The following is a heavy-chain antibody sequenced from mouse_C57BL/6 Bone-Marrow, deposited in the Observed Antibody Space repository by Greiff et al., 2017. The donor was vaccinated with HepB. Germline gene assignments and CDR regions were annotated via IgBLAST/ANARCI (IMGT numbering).Heavy chain of an antibody. CDR1: GFTFSSYG. CDR3: ASYSNFDY. V-gene: IGHV5-6*01. Sequence: EVQLVESGGDLVKPGGSLKLSCAASGFTFSSYGMSWVRQTPEKRLEWVATISSGGSYTYYPDSVKGRFTISRDNAKNTLYLHMSSLKSEDTDIYDCASYSNFDYWGQGTTLTVSS. CDR2: ISSGGSYT. J-gene: IGHJ2*01.